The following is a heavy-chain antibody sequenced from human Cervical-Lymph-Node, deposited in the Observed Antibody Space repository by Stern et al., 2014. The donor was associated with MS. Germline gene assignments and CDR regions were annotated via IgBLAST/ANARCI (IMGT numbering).Heavy chain of an antibody. CDR3: ATDYDY. V-gene: IGHV1-24*01. Sequence: QLVQSGAEVKKPGASVKVSCKVSGSTVTEFFMHWVRQPPGKGLEWMGGFDPEDGETIYAQKFQGRVTMTEDTSTDTAYMELRSLTSDDTAVYYCATDYDYWGQGTLVTVSS. CDR1: GSTVTEFF. CDR2: FDPEDGET. J-gene: IGHJ4*02.